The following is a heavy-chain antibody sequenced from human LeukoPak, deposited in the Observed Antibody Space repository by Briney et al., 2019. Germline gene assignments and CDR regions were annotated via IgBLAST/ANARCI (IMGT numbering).Heavy chain of an antibody. D-gene: IGHD1-26*01. CDR2: ISSSSSYI. CDR1: GITISSES. J-gene: IGHJ5*02. V-gene: IGHV3-21*01. CDR3: ARSYKRNNWFDP. Sequence: PGGSLRLSCAASGITISSESMNWVRQAPGKGLEWVSSISSSSSYIYYADSVKGRFTISRDNAKNSLYLQMNSLRAEDTAVYYCARSYKRNNWFDPWGQGTLVTVSS.